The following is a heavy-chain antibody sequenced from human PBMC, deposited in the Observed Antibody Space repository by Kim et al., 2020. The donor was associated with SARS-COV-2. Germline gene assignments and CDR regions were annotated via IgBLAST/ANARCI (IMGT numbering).Heavy chain of an antibody. D-gene: IGHD3-3*01. J-gene: IGHJ6*02. V-gene: IGHV1-3*01. CDR3: AREHLITIFGGYYGMDV. Sequence: ASVKVSCKASGYTFTSYAMHWVRQAPGQRLEWMGWINAGNGNTKYSQKFQGRVTITRDTSASTAYMELSSLRSEDTAVYYCAREHLITIFGGYYGMDVWGQGTTVTVSS. CDR1: GYTFTSYA. CDR2: INAGNGNT.